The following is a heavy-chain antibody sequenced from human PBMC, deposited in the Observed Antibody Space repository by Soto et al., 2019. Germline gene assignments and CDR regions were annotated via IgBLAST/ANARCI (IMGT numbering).Heavy chain of an antibody. CDR3: ASSLGRSGNYRVKYDL. CDR2: IYYSGST. CDR1: GGSISSSSSY. D-gene: IGHD3-10*01. J-gene: IGHJ5*02. V-gene: IGHV4-39*01. Sequence: SETLSLTCTVSGGSISSSSSYWGWIRQSPEKGLEWIASIYYSGSTYYNPSLRSRVTVSVDTSKNQFSLRLSSVTAADTAVYYCASSLGRSGNYRVKYDLWGQGTLVIV.